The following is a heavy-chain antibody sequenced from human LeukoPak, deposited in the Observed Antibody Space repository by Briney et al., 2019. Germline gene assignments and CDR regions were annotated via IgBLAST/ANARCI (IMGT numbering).Heavy chain of an antibody. CDR2: VSGTGVTT. V-gene: IGHV3-23*01. J-gene: IGHJ4*02. CDR3: TTDPTLLLWFGELFL. Sequence: GGSLRLSCAASGFTFSTYATSWVRQAPGKGLAWVSTVSGTGVTTHYADSVKGRFTISRDNSRDTLYLQMNSLKTEDTAVYYCTTDPTLLLWFGELFLWGQGTLVTVSS. CDR1: GFTFSTYA. D-gene: IGHD3-10*01.